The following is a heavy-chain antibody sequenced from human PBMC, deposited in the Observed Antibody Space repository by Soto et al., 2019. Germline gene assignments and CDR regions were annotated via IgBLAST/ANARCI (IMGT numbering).Heavy chain of an antibody. CDR2: ISSNGGST. CDR1: GFTFSSYA. CDR3: ARAAGLYGSGSSHMDV. D-gene: IGHD3-10*01. V-gene: IGHV3-64*01. Sequence: GGSLRLSCAASGFTFSSYAMHWVRQAPGKGLEYVSAISSNGGSTYYANSVKGRFTISRDNSKNTLYLQMGSLRAEDMAVYYCARAAGLYGSGSSHMDVWGKGTTVTVSS. J-gene: IGHJ6*03.